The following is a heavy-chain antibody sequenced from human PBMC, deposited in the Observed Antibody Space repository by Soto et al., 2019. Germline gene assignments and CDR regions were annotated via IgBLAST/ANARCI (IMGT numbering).Heavy chain of an antibody. CDR1: GGTFSSYA. D-gene: IGHD2-2*01. Sequence: QVQLVQSGAEVKKPGSSVKVSCKASGGTFSSYAISWVRQAPGQGLEWMGGIIPSSDTTIYAQKFQGRVTITADESTSTAYMELSSLRSEDTAVYYCARSQGSSTSLEIYYYYYYGMDVWGQGTTVTVSS. J-gene: IGHJ6*02. CDR2: IIPSSDTT. CDR3: ARSQGSSTSLEIYYYYYYGMDV. V-gene: IGHV1-69*01.